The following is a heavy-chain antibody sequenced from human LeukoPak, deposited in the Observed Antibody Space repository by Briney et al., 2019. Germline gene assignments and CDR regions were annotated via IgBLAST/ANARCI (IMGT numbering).Heavy chain of an antibody. J-gene: IGHJ4*02. V-gene: IGHV3-33*01. CDR1: GFTFSSYG. CDR3: ARGIYSNGNMNDY. D-gene: IGHD4-11*01. CDR2: IWYDGSNK. Sequence: GGSLRLSCAASGFTFSSYGMHWVRQAPGKGLEWVAVIWYDGSNKYYADSVKGRFTISRVNSKNTLYLQMNSLRAEDTAVYYCARGIYSNGNMNDYWGQGTLVTVSS.